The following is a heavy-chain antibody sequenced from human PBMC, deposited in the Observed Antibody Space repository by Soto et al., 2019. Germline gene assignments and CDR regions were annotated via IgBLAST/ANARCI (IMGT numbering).Heavy chain of an antibody. V-gene: IGHV1-18*01. CDR1: GGTFSSYA. CDR3: ARDLWLMSYGIYYYYGMDV. J-gene: IGHJ6*02. Sequence: ASVKVSCKASGGTFSSYAISWVRQAPGQGLEWMGWISAYNGNTNYAQKLQGRVTMTTDTSTSTAYMELRSLRSDDTAVYYCARDLWLMSYGIYYYYGMDVWGQGTTVTVSS. CDR2: ISAYNGNT. D-gene: IGHD5-18*01.